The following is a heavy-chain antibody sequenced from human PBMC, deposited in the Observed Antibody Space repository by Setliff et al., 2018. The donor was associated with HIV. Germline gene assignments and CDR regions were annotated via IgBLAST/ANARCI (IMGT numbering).Heavy chain of an antibody. CDR3: ARDFSWATDS. Sequence: SETLSLTCTVSGGSISSSSYYWGWIRQPPGKGLEWIGSIYYSGSTYYNPSLKSRVTISVDTSKNTVSLQLNSLRIEDTAVYYCARDFSWATDSWGQGTLVTVSS. V-gene: IGHV4-39*02. CDR1: GGSISSSSYY. J-gene: IGHJ4*02. D-gene: IGHD2-15*01. CDR2: IYYSGST.